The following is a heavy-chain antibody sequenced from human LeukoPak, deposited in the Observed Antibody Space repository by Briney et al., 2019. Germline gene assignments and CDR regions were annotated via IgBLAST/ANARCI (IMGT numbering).Heavy chain of an antibody. Sequence: SETLSLTCTFSGGSISSGGYYWSWIRQHPGKGLEWIGYIYYSGSTYYNPSLKSRVTISVDTSKNQFSLKLSSVTAADTAVYYCARDLIGQDAFDIWGQGTMVTVS. CDR1: GGSISSGGYY. V-gene: IGHV4-31*03. J-gene: IGHJ3*02. CDR3: ARDLIGQDAFDI. D-gene: IGHD3-9*01. CDR2: IYYSGST.